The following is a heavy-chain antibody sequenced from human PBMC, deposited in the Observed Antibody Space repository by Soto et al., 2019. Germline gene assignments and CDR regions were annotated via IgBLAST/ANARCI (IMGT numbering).Heavy chain of an antibody. J-gene: IGHJ4*02. D-gene: IGHD2-21*01. Sequence: EVQLVESGGGSVQPGGSLRLSCAASEFIFSSYWMHWVRQAPGKGLVWVSRINADGSSTSYADSVKGRFTISRDNAKNTLYLQMNSLRGEDTAEYYCARGGIVVVEHPLDYWGKGTLVTVSS. CDR2: INADGSST. V-gene: IGHV3-74*01. CDR3: ARGGIVVVEHPLDY. CDR1: EFIFSSYW.